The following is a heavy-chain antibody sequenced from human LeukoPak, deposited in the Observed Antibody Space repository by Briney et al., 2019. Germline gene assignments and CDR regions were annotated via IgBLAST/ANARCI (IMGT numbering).Heavy chain of an antibody. CDR2: VYYSGST. V-gene: IGHV4-59*01. Sequence: PSETLSLTCTVSGGSISRYYWSWIRQPPGKGLEWIGYVYYSGSTNYNPSLKSRVTISVDTSKNQFSLKLNSVTAADTAVYYCAREGTSGDFDYWGQGTLVTVPS. D-gene: IGHD2-2*01. CDR1: GGSISRYY. CDR3: AREGTSGDFDY. J-gene: IGHJ4*02.